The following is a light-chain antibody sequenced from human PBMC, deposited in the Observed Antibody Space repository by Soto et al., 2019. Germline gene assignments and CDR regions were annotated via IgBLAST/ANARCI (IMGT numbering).Light chain of an antibody. J-gene: IGKJ3*01. CDR3: XXXYSLPLT. CDR1: QSIFDRSYDXKY. Sequence: DIVMTQSPDFMAVSLGERATMNCKSSQSIFDRSYDXKYLAWYQQKPGQPPKLLIYWATARESGVPDRFSGSGSETDFTLTISSMQAXDAAXXYXXXXYSLPLTFGPGTKVDI. CDR2: WAT. V-gene: IGKV4-1*01.